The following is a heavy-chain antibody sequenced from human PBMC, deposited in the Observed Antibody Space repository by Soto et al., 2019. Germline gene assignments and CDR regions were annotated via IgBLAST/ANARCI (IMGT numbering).Heavy chain of an antibody. CDR2: IWYDGSNK. J-gene: IGHJ4*02. Sequence: PGGSLRLSCAASGFTFSSYGMHWVRQAPGKGLEWVAVIWYDGSNKYYADSVKGRFTISRDNSKNTLYLQMNSLRAEDTAVYYCARSHPRGPFDYWGQGTLVTVSS. V-gene: IGHV3-33*01. CDR3: ARSHPRGPFDY. CDR1: GFTFSSYG.